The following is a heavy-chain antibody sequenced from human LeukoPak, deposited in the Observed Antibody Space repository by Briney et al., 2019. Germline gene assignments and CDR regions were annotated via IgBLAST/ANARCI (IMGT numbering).Heavy chain of an antibody. D-gene: IGHD2-2*01. J-gene: IGHJ5*02. CDR2: ISSSTRRI. V-gene: IGHV3-48*02. Sequence: PGGSLRLSCAASGFNFSSYSLNWVRQAPGKGLEWGSYISSSTRRIYYADSVKGRFTISRDSAKNSLYLQMDSLRDEDTAMYYCAREFPPHCSSTSCYPDHWGQGTLVTVAS. CDR3: AREFPPHCSSTSCYPDH. CDR1: GFNFSSYS.